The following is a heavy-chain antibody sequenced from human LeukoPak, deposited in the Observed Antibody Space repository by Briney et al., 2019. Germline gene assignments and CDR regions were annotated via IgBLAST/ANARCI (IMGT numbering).Heavy chain of an antibody. CDR2: INHSGST. J-gene: IGHJ2*01. CDR1: GGSFSGYY. D-gene: IGHD5/OR15-5a*01. Sequence: PSETLSLTCAVYGGSFSGYYWSWIRQPPGKGLEWIGEINHSGSTNYNPSLKSRVTISVDTSKNQFSLKLSSVTAADTAVYYCARGSTPWYFDLWGRGTLVTVSS. V-gene: IGHV4-34*01. CDR3: ARGSTPWYFDL.